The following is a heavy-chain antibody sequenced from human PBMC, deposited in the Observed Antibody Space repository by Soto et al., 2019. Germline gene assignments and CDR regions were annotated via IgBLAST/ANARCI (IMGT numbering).Heavy chain of an antibody. D-gene: IGHD6-19*01. CDR1: GASISSYNY. CDR2: IIYSGDI. Sequence: ETLSLTCNVSGASISSYNYWGWFRQPPGKGLEWIGSIIYSGDIMYNPSLQSRLTLFVDTSKNQFSLKLSPVTAADTAVYYCARGWGYSSGWPDYYYYYGMDVWGQGTTV. CDR3: ARGWGYSSGWPDYYYYYGMDV. J-gene: IGHJ6*02. V-gene: IGHV4-39*01.